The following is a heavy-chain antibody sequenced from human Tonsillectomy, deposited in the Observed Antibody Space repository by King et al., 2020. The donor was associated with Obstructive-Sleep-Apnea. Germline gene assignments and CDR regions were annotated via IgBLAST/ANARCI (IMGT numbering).Heavy chain of an antibody. V-gene: IGHV3-33*01. D-gene: IGHD2-2*01. CDR2: IWYDENNK. CDR3: AGDSGDQQEVNGFDP. J-gene: IGHJ5*02. Sequence: VQLVESGGGLVQPGRSLRLSCAASGFSLSTSGMHWIRQAPGKGLEWVAVIWYDENNKYYADSVKGRFTISRDNSKNTLFLQMNSLRAEDTAVYYCAGDSGDQQEVNGFDPWGQGTLVTVAS. CDR1: GFSLSTSG.